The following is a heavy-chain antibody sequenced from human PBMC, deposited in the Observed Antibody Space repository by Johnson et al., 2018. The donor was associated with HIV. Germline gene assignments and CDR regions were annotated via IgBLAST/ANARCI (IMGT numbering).Heavy chain of an antibody. CDR1: GFTFSSYA. CDR2: ISYDGSNK. Sequence: QVQLVESGGGVVQPGRSLRLSCAASGFTFSSYAMHWVRQAPGKGLEWVAVISYDGSNKYYPGSVKGRFTISRENAKNSLYLQMNSLRAEDTALYYCAKGLDSSGYVGAFDIWGQGTMVTVSS. V-gene: IGHV3-30*04. D-gene: IGHD3-22*01. J-gene: IGHJ3*02. CDR3: AKGLDSSGYVGAFDI.